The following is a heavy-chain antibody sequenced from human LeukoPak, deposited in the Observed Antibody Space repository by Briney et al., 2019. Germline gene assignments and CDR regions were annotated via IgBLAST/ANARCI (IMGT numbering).Heavy chain of an antibody. V-gene: IGHV4-34*01. D-gene: IGHD6-13*01. J-gene: IGHJ5*02. CDR2: INHSGST. CDR3: ARHIAAAGTSLLNWFDP. CDR1: SGSFSGYY. Sequence: SETLSLTCAVYSGSFSGYYWSWIRQPPGKGLEWIGEINHSGSTNYNPSLKSRVTISVDTSKNQFSLKLSSVTAADTAVYYCARHIAAAGTSLLNWFDPWGQGTLVTVSS.